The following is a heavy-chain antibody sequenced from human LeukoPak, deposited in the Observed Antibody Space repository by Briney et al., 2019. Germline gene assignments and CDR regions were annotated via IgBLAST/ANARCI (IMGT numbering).Heavy chain of an antibody. J-gene: IGHJ4*02. V-gene: IGHV3-21*01. CDR3: ARDVPNYYDSSGYYPL. D-gene: IGHD3-22*01. Sequence: PGGSLRLSCAASGFTFSSYSMNWVRQAPGKGLEWVSSISSSSNYIYYADSVKGRFTISRDNAKNSLYLQMNSLRAEDTAVYYCARDVPNYYDSSGYYPLWGQGTLVTVSS. CDR1: GFTFSSYS. CDR2: ISSSSNYI.